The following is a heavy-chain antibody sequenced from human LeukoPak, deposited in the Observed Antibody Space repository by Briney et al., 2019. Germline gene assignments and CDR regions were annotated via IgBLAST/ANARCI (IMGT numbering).Heavy chain of an antibody. CDR3: ASSDSSGYYSDY. Sequence: SVKVSCKASGGTFSSYAISWVRQAPGHGLEWMGGIIPIFGTANYAQKFQGRVTITADESTSTAYMELSSLRSEDTAVYYCASSDSSGYYSDYWGQGTLVTVSS. CDR1: GGTFSSYA. J-gene: IGHJ4*02. V-gene: IGHV1-69*13. D-gene: IGHD3-22*01. CDR2: IIPIFGTA.